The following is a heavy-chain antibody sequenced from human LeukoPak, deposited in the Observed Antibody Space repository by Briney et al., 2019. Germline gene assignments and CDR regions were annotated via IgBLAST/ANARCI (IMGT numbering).Heavy chain of an antibody. CDR3: ASHSSGWTGFDY. J-gene: IGHJ4*02. Sequence: SETLSLTCAVYGGSFSGYYWSWIRQPPGKGLEWIGEINHSGSTNYNPSLKSRVTISVDTSKNQFSLKLSSVTAADTAVYYCASHSSGWTGFDYWGQGTLVTVSS. D-gene: IGHD6-19*01. CDR2: INHSGST. V-gene: IGHV4-34*01. CDR1: GGSFSGYY.